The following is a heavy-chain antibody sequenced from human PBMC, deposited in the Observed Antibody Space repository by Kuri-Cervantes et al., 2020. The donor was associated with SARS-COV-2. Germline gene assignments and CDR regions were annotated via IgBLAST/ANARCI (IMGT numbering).Heavy chain of an antibody. CDR3: AKDRGGYCSSHSYLDAFDI. J-gene: IGHJ3*02. CDR1: GFTFSSYV. V-gene: IGHV3-23*01. D-gene: IGHD2-2*01. CDR2: ISGGGGST. Sequence: GESLKISCAASGFTFSSYVMSWVRQAPGKGLEWVSTISGGGGSTYYADSVKGRFTVSRDNSKNTLYLQMNSLRAEDTAVYYCAKDRGGYCSSHSYLDAFDIWGRGTMVTVSS.